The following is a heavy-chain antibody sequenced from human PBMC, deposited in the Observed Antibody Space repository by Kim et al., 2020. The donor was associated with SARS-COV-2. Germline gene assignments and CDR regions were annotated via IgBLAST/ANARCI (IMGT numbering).Heavy chain of an antibody. D-gene: IGHD3-10*01. CDR1: GFTFDDYA. CDR3: ATKFSTGF. CDR2: ISGDGGTT. V-gene: IGHV3-43*02. J-gene: IGHJ4*02. Sequence: GGSLRLSCAASGFTFDDYAIHWVRQAPGKGLEWVSLISGDGGTTYYADSVKGRFTISRDNRKNSLYLQMNSLRTDDTALYYCATKFSTGFWGQGTLVTVSS.